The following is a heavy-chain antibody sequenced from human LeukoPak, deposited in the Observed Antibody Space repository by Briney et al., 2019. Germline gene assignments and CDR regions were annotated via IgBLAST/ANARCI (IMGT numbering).Heavy chain of an antibody. CDR2: INPSGGST. D-gene: IGHD3-10*01. CDR3: AREVWFGEKTTYYFDY. Sequence: ASVKVSCKASGYTFTSYYMHWVRQAPGQGLEWMGLINPSGGSTSYAQKFQGRVTMTRDTSTSTVYMELSSLRSEDTAVYYCAREVWFGEKTTYYFDYWGQGTLVTVSS. J-gene: IGHJ4*02. CDR1: GYTFTSYY. V-gene: IGHV1-46*01.